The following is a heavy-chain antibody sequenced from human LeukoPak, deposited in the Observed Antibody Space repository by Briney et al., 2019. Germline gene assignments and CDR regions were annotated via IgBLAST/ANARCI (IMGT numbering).Heavy chain of an antibody. CDR1: GFTFSDHA. J-gene: IGHJ4*02. D-gene: IGHD2-2*01. CDR3: ARGLILVFQGAIDY. V-gene: IGHV3-23*01. CDR2: ISASGGSA. Sequence: QPGGSLRLSCAASGFTFSDHAMIWVRRAPGKGLEWVSGISASGGSAFYTDSVKGRFIIHRENSANTVYLQMDSLRVDDTAEYYCARGLILVFQGAIDYWGQGVLVTVSS.